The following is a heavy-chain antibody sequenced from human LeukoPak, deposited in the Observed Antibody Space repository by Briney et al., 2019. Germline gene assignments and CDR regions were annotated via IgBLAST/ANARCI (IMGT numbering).Heavy chain of an antibody. J-gene: IGHJ2*01. V-gene: IGHV3-9*01. CDR3: AKGGTAADNYWYFDL. D-gene: IGHD6-13*01. CDR1: GFTFDDYA. CDR2: LSCNSGSI. Sequence: LSGRSLRLSCAASGFTFDDYAMHWVRQAPGKGLEWVSGLSCNSGSIVYADSVKGRFTISRDNAKNSLYVQMSSLRAEDTALYYCAKGGTAADNYWYFDLWGRGTLVTVSS.